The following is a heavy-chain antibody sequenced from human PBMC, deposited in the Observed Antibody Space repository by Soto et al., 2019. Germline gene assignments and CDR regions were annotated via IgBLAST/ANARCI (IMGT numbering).Heavy chain of an antibody. CDR3: ARQSGETYTPMDL. CDR1: GFSFTSQW. J-gene: IGHJ5*02. V-gene: IGHV5-51*01. CDR2: VYPSDSHT. Sequence: GESLKISCKGSGFSFTSQWIAWVRQMPGKGLEWMGTVYPSDSHTRYSPSFQGQVTISADKSISTAYLQWSSLKASDTAMYYCARQSGETYTPMDLWGQGTRVTVAS. D-gene: IGHD5-18*01.